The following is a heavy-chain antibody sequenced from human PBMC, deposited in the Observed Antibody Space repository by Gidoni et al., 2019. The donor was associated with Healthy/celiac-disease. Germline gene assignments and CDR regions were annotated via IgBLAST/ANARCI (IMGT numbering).Heavy chain of an antibody. CDR1: GGSISSGGYS. V-gene: IGHV4-30-2*01. Sequence: LQLQESGSGLVKPSQTLSLTCAVSGGSISSGGYSWRWIRQPPGKGLGWIGYIYHSGSTYYNPSLKSRVTISVDRSKNQFSLKLSSVTAADTAVYYCARGDVETILLFNWGQGTLVTVSS. D-gene: IGHD1-26*01. J-gene: IGHJ4*02. CDR2: IYHSGST. CDR3: ARGDVETILLFN.